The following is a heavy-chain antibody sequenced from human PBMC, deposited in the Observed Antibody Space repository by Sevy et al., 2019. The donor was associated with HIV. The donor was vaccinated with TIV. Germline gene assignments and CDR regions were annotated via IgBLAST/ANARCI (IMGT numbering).Heavy chain of an antibody. CDR2: ITSSSDYI. Sequence: GGSLRLSCAASGFTFSNYNMNWVRQAPGKGLEWVSSITSSSDYIYDADSVKGRFTISRDNAKNTLYLQMNSLRAEDTAVYYCARDKLPPVMVTMVRGALSYYFDYWGQGTLVTVSS. CDR3: ARDKLPPVMVTMVRGALSYYFDY. J-gene: IGHJ4*02. V-gene: IGHV3-21*01. CDR1: GFTFSNYN. D-gene: IGHD3-10*01.